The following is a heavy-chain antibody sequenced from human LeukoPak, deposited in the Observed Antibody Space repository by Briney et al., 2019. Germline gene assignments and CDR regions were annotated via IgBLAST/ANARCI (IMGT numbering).Heavy chain of an antibody. CDR2: ISAYNGNT. D-gene: IGHD6-13*01. CDR1: GYTFTSYG. V-gene: IGHV1-18*04. Sequence: ASVKVSCKASGYTFTSYGISWVRQAPGQGLEWMGWISAYNGNTNYAQKLQGRVTMTTDTSTSTAYMELRSLRSDDTAVYYCASHSSSWYGYYLDYWGQGTLVTVSS. J-gene: IGHJ4*02. CDR3: ASHSSSWYGYYLDY.